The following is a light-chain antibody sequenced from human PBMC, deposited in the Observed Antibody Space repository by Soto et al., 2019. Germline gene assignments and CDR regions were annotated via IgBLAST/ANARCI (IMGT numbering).Light chain of an antibody. CDR2: NVS. V-gene: IGLV2-14*01. Sequence: QSALTQPASVSGSPGLSIAISCTGTSSDVGGYNFVAWYQQHPGKAPKLMIYNVSYRPSGVSSRFSGSKSGNTASLTISGLQAEDEADYYCSSHTSSSPYVFGTGTKLTVL. J-gene: IGLJ1*01. CDR1: SSDVGGYNF. CDR3: SSHTSSSPYV.